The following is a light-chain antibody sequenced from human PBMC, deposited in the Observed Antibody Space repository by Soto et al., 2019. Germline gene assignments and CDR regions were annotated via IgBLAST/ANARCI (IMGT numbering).Light chain of an antibody. CDR3: SSYTSSSTVV. V-gene: IGLV2-14*03. J-gene: IGLJ2*01. CDR1: SSDVGGYNS. CDR2: DVS. Sequence: QSALTQPASVSGSPGQSITISCTGTSSDVGGYNSVSWYQQHPGKAPKLMIYDVSNRPSGVSNCFSGSKSVNTASLTISGLQAEDEADYYCSSYTSSSTVVFGGGTKVTVL.